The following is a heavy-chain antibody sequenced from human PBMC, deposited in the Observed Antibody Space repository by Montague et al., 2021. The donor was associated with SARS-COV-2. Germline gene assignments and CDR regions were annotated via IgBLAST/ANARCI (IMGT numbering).Heavy chain of an antibody. CDR2: TNYRSKWTS. CDR1: GDSVWSNTAA. Sequence: CAISGDSVWSNTAAWNWIRQSPSGGLEWLGRTNYRSKWTSDYATSVEGRISIDPDTSKNQFSLKLSSVTAAATAVYYCARHITGSGNAFDIWGQGTMVTVSS. D-gene: IGHD3-10*01. J-gene: IGHJ3*02. CDR3: ARHITGSGNAFDI. V-gene: IGHV6-1*01.